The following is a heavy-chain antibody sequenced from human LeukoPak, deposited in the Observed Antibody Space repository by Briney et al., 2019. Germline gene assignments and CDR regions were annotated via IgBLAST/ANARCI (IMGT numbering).Heavy chain of an antibody. J-gene: IGHJ4*02. D-gene: IGHD5-12*01. Sequence: SETLSLTCTVSGGSFSNYYWKWLRQPPGKGLEWIGYIYYSGSTNYNPSLRRRVTMSLDTSKNQFSLRLTSVTAADTAVYYCARGFDSKSTYFDYWGQGTLVTVSS. CDR2: IYYSGST. CDR3: ARGFDSKSTYFDY. V-gene: IGHV4-59*13. CDR1: GGSFSNYY.